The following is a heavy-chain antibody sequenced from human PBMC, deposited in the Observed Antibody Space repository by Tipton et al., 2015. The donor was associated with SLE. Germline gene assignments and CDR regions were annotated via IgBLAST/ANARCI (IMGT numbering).Heavy chain of an antibody. J-gene: IGHJ4*02. D-gene: IGHD3-22*01. V-gene: IGHV4-59*01. Sequence: TLSLTCTVSGGSISSYYWSWIRQPPGKGLEWIGYIYYSGSTNYNPSLKSRVTISVDTSKNQFSLKLSSVTAADTAAYYCARDRDSSGYYYDYWGQGTLVTVSS. CDR3: ARDRDSSGYYYDY. CDR1: GGSISSYY. CDR2: IYYSGST.